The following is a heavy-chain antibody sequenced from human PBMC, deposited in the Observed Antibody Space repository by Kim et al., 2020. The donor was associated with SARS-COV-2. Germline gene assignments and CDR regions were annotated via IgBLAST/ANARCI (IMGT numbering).Heavy chain of an antibody. CDR3: ARDQGDWGAVGEAWDS. J-gene: IGHJ3*01. V-gene: IGHV3-21*01. D-gene: IGHD2-21*02. Sequence: KSVKGRFTISRDTTKKAVYLQMNSLSADDTAVYYCARDQGDWGAVGEAWDSWGQGTVVTVSS.